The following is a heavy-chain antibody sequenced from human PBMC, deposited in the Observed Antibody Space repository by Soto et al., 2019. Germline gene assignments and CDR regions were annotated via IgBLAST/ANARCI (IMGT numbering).Heavy chain of an antibody. CDR2: VYPSDYDV. D-gene: IGHD3-16*01. CDR3: TKGATSPFDY. Sequence: GGYPKLPCHGSGYRLTNSWIRWVRQLPGQGLEWLGNVYPSDYDVRYSSSFEGRVTHSAGNYINTAYLPLLNLKDPHTAIYYCTKGATSPFDYWGQGTLVTVSS. J-gene: IGHJ4*02. CDR1: GYRLTNSW. V-gene: IGHV5-51*01.